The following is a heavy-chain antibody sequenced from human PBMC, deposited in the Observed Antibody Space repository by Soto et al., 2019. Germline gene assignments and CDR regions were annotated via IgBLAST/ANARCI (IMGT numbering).Heavy chain of an antibody. D-gene: IGHD3-10*01. CDR1: GFTFSSYA. CDR2: ISGSGGST. Sequence: GGSLRLSCAASGFTFSSYAMSWVRQAPGKGLEWVSAISGSGGSTYYADSVKGRFTISRDNSKNTLYLQMNSLRAEDTAVYYCAKDPVTYYGSGTRDDYWGQGTLVTVSS. V-gene: IGHV3-23*01. CDR3: AKDPVTYYGSGTRDDY. J-gene: IGHJ4*02.